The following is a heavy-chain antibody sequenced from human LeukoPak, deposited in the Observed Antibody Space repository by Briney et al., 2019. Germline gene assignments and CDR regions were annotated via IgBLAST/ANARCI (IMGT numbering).Heavy chain of an antibody. Sequence: GGSLRLSCAASGFTFSSYGMSWVRQAPGKGLEWVSVFYTGGSTYYAHSVKGRFTISRDNFKNTLYLQMNNLRAEDTAVYYCARGPPLRWGGFDSWGQGTLVTVSS. CDR2: FYTGGST. J-gene: IGHJ4*02. CDR3: ARGPPLRWGGFDS. CDR1: GFTFSSYG. D-gene: IGHD3-16*01. V-gene: IGHV3-53*01.